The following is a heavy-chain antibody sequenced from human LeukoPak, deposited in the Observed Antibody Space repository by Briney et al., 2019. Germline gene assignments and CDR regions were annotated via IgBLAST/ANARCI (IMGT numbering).Heavy chain of an antibody. J-gene: IGHJ4*02. V-gene: IGHV3-21*05. CDR3: ARTLAVADH. CDR1: GFRFSIYA. CDR2: IDSGATDI. Sequence: PGGSLRLSCAASGFRFSIYAMNWVRQAPGKGLEWISYIDSGATDILYADSVRGRFTISRDDAKNSLFLQMDSLRAEDTAVYYCARTLAVADHWGQGTLVTVSS. D-gene: IGHD6-19*01.